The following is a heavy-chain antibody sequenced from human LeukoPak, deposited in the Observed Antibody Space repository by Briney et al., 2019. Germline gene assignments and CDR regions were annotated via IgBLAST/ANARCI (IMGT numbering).Heavy chain of an antibody. D-gene: IGHD2-2*01. J-gene: IGHJ4*02. CDR3: ATGFWGYCSRNSCPLDN. CDR2: IGTAGDT. CDR1: GFTFSDYD. V-gene: IGHV3-13*01. Sequence: GGSLRLSCAASGFTFSDYDMHWVRQATGKGLEWVSAIGTAGDTYYTGSVKGRFTISRENAKNSLYLQMNSLRAEDTAVYYCATGFWGYCSRNSCPLDNWGQGTLVTVAS.